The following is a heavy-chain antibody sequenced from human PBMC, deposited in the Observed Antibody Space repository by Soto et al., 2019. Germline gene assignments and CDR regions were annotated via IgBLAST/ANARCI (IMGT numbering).Heavy chain of an antibody. CDR2: IDPSDSYT. CDR1: GYSFTSYW. D-gene: IGHD4-4*01. CDR3: ARRCDSNYGAWSYYGIDC. J-gene: IGHJ6*02. V-gene: IGHV5-10-1*01. Sequence: ESLKISCKGSGYSFTSYWISWVRQMPGKGLEWMGRIDPSDSYTNYSPSFQGHVTISADKSISTAYLQWSSLKASDTAMYYCARRCDSNYGAWSYYGIDCRYQATRLTV.